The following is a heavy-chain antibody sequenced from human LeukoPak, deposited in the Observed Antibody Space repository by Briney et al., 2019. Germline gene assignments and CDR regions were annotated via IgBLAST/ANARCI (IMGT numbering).Heavy chain of an antibody. Sequence: GGSLRLSCAASGFTPSSAWMGWVRQAPRKGLEWVGRIKKRSDRGTTDYAAPVKGRFTISRDDSKNMLYLQMNSLRADDSAIYYCARGRIGYWGQGTLVTVFS. J-gene: IGHJ4*02. V-gene: IGHV3-15*01. CDR3: ARGRIGY. CDR1: GFTPSSAW. CDR2: IKKRSDRGTT.